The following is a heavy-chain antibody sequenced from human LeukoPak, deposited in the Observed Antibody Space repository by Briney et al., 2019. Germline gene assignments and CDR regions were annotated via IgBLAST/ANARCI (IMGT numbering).Heavy chain of an antibody. CDR2: INPSGAST. J-gene: IGHJ5*01. D-gene: IGHD3-10*01. CDR3: ARDKSSTNWLDS. CDR1: GYSFTNFY. Sequence: SVKVSCKASGYSFTNFYIHWVRQAPGQGLEWMGIINPSGASTNYAQNSQGRVTMTSDTSASTVYLDLRSLRSEDTAIYYCARDKSSTNWLDSWGQGTLVTVSS. V-gene: IGHV1-46*01.